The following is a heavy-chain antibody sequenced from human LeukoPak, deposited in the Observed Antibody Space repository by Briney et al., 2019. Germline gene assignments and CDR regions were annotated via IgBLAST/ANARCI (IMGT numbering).Heavy chain of an antibody. V-gene: IGHV3-23*01. J-gene: IGHJ3*02. CDR2: SASTGRT. CDR3: AKGGGSKLKDAFDI. CDR1: GFTFSNYG. Sequence: SGGSLRLSCAASGFTFSNYGMNWVRQAPGKGLEWVSGSASTGRTYYAESVKGRFTISRDNSKNTLDVQMNSLRAEDTAVYYCAKGGGSKLKDAFDIWGQGTVVTVSA. D-gene: IGHD5-12*01.